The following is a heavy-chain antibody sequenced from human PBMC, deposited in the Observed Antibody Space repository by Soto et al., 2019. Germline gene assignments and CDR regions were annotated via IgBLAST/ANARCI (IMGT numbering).Heavy chain of an antibody. CDR3: AAEYGANSA. D-gene: IGHD4-17*01. J-gene: IGHJ4*02. CDR2: IIPILGIA. Sequence: QVQLVQSGAEVKKPGSSVKVSCKASVGTFSSYTINWVRQAPGQGLEWVGRIIPILGIAKNAQKFQGRVTITADKSTSTAYMELSSLRSEDTAVYYCAAEYGANSAWGQGTLVTVSS. V-gene: IGHV1-69*02. CDR1: VGTFSSYT.